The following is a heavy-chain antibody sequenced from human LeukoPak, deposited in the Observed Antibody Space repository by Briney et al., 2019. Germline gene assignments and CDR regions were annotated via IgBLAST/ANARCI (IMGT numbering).Heavy chain of an antibody. J-gene: IGHJ4*02. CDR3: ARGGAAAGNLGFDY. CDR2: IYYSGST. CDR1: GGSISSYY. D-gene: IGHD6-13*01. V-gene: IGHV4-59*01. Sequence: SETLSLTCTVSGGSISSYYWSWIRQPPGKGLEWIGYIYYSGSTNYNPSLKSRVTISVDTSKNQFSLKLSSVTAADTAVYYCARGGAAAGNLGFDYWGQGTLVTVSS.